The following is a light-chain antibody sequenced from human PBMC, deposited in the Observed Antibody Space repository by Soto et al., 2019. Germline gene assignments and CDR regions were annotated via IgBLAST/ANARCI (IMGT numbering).Light chain of an antibody. CDR3: CSEAGSTHVV. CDR1: SSDVGSYNL. J-gene: IGLJ2*01. CDR2: EGS. V-gene: IGLV2-23*01. Sequence: QSVLTQPASVSGSPGRSITISCTGTSSDVGSYNLVSWYQQHPGKAPKLMIYEGSKRPSGVSNRFSGSKSGNTASLTISGHQAEDEADYYCCSEAGSTHVVFGGGTKLTVL.